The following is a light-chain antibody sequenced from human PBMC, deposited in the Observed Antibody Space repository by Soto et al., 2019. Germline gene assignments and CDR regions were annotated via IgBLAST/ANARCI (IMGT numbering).Light chain of an antibody. J-gene: IGKJ1*01. CDR1: QSLGNW. CDR3: QQYNSYSSM. Sequence: DIQMTQSPSTLSASVGDRVTITCRASQSLGNWLAWYQQKPGKAPKLLIYDASTVESGLPSRFSGSGSGTEFTLTINSLQPDDFATYYCQQYNSYSSMFGQGTKVEI. CDR2: DAS. V-gene: IGKV1-5*01.